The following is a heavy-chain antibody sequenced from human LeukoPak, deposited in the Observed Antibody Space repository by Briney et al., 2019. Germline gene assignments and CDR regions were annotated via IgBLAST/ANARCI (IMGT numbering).Heavy chain of an antibody. D-gene: IGHD3-3*01. J-gene: IGHJ3*02. CDR2: MHPNSGGT. CDR1: GYTFTDYY. Sequence: ASVKVSCKASGYTFTDYYMHWPRQAPGQGLEWMGWMHPNSGGTNYAQKFQGRVTMTRDTSISTAYMDLSSLRSDDTAVYYCARHTTIFGVAIIDIWGQGTMVTVSS. V-gene: IGHV1-2*02. CDR3: ARHTTIFGVAIIDI.